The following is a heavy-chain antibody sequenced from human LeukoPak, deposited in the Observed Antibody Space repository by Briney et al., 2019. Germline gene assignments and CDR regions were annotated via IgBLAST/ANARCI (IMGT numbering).Heavy chain of an antibody. CDR3: AFGATFGESPFDY. CDR1: GFTFSSYS. CDR2: VSSSSTYI. J-gene: IGHJ4*02. V-gene: IGHV3-21*01. D-gene: IGHD3-10*01. Sequence: GGSLRLSCAASGFTFSSYSMNWVRQAPGKGLEWVSSVSSSSTYISYADSVKGRFTISRDNAKNSLYLQMNSLRAEDTAVYYCAFGATFGESPFDYWGQGTLVTVSS.